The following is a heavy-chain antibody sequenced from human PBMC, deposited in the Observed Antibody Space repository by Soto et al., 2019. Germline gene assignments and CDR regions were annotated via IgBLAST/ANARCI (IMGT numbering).Heavy chain of an antibody. J-gene: IGHJ5*02. Sequence: WASVKVSCKASGGTFSSYAISWVRQAPGQGLEWMGGIIPIFGTANYAQKFQGRVTITADESTSTAYMELSSLRSEDTAVYYCARDTKGDVLRFLEWPRAWFDPWGQGTLVTVSS. CDR1: GGTFSSYA. CDR2: IIPIFGTA. V-gene: IGHV1-69*13. D-gene: IGHD3-3*01. CDR3: ARDTKGDVLRFLEWPRAWFDP.